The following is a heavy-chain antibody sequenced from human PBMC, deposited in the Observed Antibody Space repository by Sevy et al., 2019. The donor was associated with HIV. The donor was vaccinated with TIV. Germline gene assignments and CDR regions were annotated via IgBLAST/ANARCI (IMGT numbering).Heavy chain of an antibody. CDR1: GXXXTGXY. CDR2: XNXXXXXT. Sequence: ASVKVSCKASGXXXTGXYIHWVRQAXGQGLEWMXXXNXXXXXTNYVQKFQGRVTMTSDTSINTAYMDLRRLRSDDTAVYYCARGENFXTASXXXDXWGQGTLVTVSS. D-gene: IGHD3-3*01. J-gene: IGHJ4*02. V-gene: IGHV1-2*02. CDR3: ARGENFXTASXXXDX.